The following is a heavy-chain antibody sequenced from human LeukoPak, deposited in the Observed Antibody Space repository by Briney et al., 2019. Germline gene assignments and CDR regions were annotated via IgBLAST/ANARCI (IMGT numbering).Heavy chain of an antibody. CDR3: AELTPY. V-gene: IGHV3-23*01. J-gene: IGHJ4*02. D-gene: IGHD3-9*01. CDR1: GFTFSSSA. Sequence: GGSLRLSCAASGFTFSSSAMSWVRQAPGKGLEWVSSIIVSGDNTYYTDSVQGRFTISRDNFKNTLYLQMNSLRPEDTAIYYCAELTPYWGQGTLVTVSS. CDR2: IIVSGDNT.